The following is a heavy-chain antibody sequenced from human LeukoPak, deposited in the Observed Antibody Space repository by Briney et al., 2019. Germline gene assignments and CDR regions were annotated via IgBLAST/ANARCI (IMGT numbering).Heavy chain of an antibody. J-gene: IGHJ3*02. CDR3: ARSVVAGGTDAFHI. CDR1: GYSISSGYY. V-gene: IGHV4-38-2*01. CDR2: ISHSGST. D-gene: IGHD6-19*01. Sequence: SETLSLTCAVSGYSISSGYYWGWIRQPPGKGLEWIGSISHSGSTYYSPSLKSRVTISIDTSQHQFSLKLSSVTAADTAVYYCARSVVAGGTDAFHIWGPGTMVTVSS.